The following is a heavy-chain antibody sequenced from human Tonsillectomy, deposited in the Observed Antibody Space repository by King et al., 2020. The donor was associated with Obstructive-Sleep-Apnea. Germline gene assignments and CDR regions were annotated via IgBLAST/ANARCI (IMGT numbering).Heavy chain of an antibody. CDR2: ISSNGGST. J-gene: IGHJ3*02. V-gene: IGHV3-64*01. CDR1: GFTFSNYT. Sequence: VQLVESGGGLVQPGGSLRLSCAASGFTFSNYTMHWVRQAPGTGLEYVSAISSNGGSTYYANSVKGRFSISRDNSKSTLYLQMGSLRAEDMAVYYYTRERYCGGDSQRGDAFDIWGQGTMVTVSS. CDR3: TRERYCGGDSQRGDAFDI. D-gene: IGHD2-21*02.